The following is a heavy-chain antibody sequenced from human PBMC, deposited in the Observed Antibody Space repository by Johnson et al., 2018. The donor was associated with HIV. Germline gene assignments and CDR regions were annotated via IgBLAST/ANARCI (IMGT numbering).Heavy chain of an antibody. V-gene: IGHV3-9*01. CDR3: ARGLSSGYSGYAFDI. D-gene: IGHD3-22*01. J-gene: IGHJ3*02. CDR2: ISWNSGTI. CDR1: GFTFDDYA. Sequence: VQLVESGGGLVQPGRSLRLSCAASGFTFDDYAMHWVRQAPGKGLEWVSGISWNSGTIGYADSVKGRFTVSRDNAKNSLYLQMNSLRAGDTAVYYCARGLSSGYSGYAFDIWGQGTMVTVSS.